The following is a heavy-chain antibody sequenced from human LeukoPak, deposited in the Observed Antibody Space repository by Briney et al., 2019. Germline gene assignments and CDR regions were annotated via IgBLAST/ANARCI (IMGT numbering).Heavy chain of an antibody. D-gene: IGHD6-13*01. CDR2: IWYDGSNK. J-gene: IGHJ5*02. V-gene: IGHV3-33*01. Sequence: PGGSLRLSCAASGFTFSSYGMHWVRQAPGKGLEWVAVIWYDGSNKYYADSVKGRFTISRDNSKNTLYLQMNSLRAEDTAVYYCAREFIGSPSSWYSTGFDPWGQGTLVTVSS. CDR3: AREFIGSPSSWYSTGFDP. CDR1: GFTFSSYG.